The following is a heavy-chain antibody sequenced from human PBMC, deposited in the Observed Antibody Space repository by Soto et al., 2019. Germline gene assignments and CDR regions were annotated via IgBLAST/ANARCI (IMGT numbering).Heavy chain of an antibody. CDR1: GGFISSGGYY. CDR2: IYYSGST. J-gene: IGHJ4*02. CDR3: ARLVYDSSGYRPC. D-gene: IGHD3-22*01. V-gene: IGHV4-31*03. Sequence: SETLSLTCTVSGGFISSGGYYWTWIRQHPGKGLEWIGDIYYSGSTYYNPSLKSRITISVDTSKNQFSLKLSSVTAADTAVYYCARLVYDSSGYRPCWGQGTLVTVSS.